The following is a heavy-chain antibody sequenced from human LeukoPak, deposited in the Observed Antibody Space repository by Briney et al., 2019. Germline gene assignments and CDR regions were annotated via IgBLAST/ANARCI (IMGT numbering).Heavy chain of an antibody. D-gene: IGHD3-10*01. CDR2: IKQDGNEK. J-gene: IGHJ4*02. CDR3: AKLAKYFYGSETYFFFEH. Sequence: GGSLRLSCEASGFTFSNHWMSWVRQAPGKGLEWVANIKQDGNEKYYVDSVKGRFTISRDNAKNSLSLQMNSLRVEDTAVYYCAKLAKYFYGSETYFFFEHWGQGTPVTASS. V-gene: IGHV3-7*01. CDR1: GFTFSNHW.